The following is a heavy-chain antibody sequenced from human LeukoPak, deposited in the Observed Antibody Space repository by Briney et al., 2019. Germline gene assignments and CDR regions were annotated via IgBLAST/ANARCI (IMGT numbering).Heavy chain of an antibody. D-gene: IGHD6-19*01. J-gene: IGHJ4*02. V-gene: IGHV3-30-3*01. CDR2: ISYDGSNK. Sequence: GGSLRLSCAASGFTFSSYAMHWVRQAPGKGLEWVAVISYDGSNKYYADSVKGRFTISRDNSKNTLYLQMNSLRAEDTAVYYCAREKYIAVAGYCWGQGTLVTVSS. CDR1: GFTFSSYA. CDR3: AREKYIAVAGYC.